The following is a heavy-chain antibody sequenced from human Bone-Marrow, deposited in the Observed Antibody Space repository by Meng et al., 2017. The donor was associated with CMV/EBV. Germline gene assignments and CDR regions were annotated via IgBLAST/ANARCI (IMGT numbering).Heavy chain of an antibody. D-gene: IGHD5-24*01. J-gene: IGHJ6*02. Sequence: TLTGYYRHWVRQAPGQGLEWMGWINPNSGHTKYPQKFRGRVTMTRDTSITTAYLELSRLISDDTAVYYCARGGRDGYNFHYYDMDVWGQGTTVTVSS. CDR1: TLTGYY. V-gene: IGHV1-2*02. CDR3: ARGGRDGYNFHYYDMDV. CDR2: INPNSGHT.